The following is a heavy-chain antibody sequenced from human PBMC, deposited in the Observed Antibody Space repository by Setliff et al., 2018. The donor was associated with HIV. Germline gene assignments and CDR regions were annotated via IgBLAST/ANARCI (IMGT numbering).Heavy chain of an antibody. V-gene: IGHV4-30-4*01. CDR2: VSYTGTT. CDR1: YATLSTADYY. CDR3: ARQSTTSRDFDS. Sequence: PSETLSLTCTASYATLSTADYYWTWIRQPPGKGLEWIGFVSYTGTTRYSPSLRSRISMSIDASKKKFPLQLSSVTAADTAVYYCARQSTTSRDFDSWGQGTLVTVSS. J-gene: IGHJ4*02. D-gene: IGHD2-2*01.